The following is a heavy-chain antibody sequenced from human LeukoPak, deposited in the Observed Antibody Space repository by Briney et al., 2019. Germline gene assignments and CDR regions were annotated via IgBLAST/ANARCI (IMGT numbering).Heavy chain of an antibody. V-gene: IGHV1-2*02. D-gene: IGHD3-9*01. CDR3: ARESLLTNYYNRNDGFDI. J-gene: IGHJ3*02. CDR1: GDTFTGYY. CDR2: INPNSGGT. Sequence: ASVKVSCKASGDTFTGYYIHWVRQAPGQGLEWMGCINPNSGGTNFGQNFQGRVTMTRDTSISTAYMELSRLRSDDTAMYYCARESLLTNYYNRNDGFDIWGQGTMVTVSS.